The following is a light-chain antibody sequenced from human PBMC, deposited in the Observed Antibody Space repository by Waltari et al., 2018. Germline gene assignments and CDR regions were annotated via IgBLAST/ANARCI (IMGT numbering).Light chain of an antibody. CDR1: TSNIGSNA. V-gene: IGLV1-44*01. Sequence: QSVLTQPPSASGTPGQRVTLFCSGSTSNIGSNAVNWYQQLPGTAPKVLIYKNNQRPSGVPDRFSGSKSGTSASLAISGLQSDDEADDYCAAWDDSLKGYVFGPGTKVTVL. J-gene: IGLJ1*01. CDR2: KNN. CDR3: AAWDDSLKGYV.